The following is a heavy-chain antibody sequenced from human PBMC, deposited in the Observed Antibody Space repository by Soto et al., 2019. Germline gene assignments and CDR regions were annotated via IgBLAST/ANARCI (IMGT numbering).Heavy chain of an antibody. J-gene: IGHJ5*02. CDR2: IYYSGST. D-gene: IGHD6-13*01. CDR3: ASDLSIAAKDFSFQFDP. V-gene: IGHV4-39*01. CDR1: GGSISSSSYY. Sequence: SETLSLTCTVSGGSISSSSYYWGWIRQPPGKGLEWIGSIYYSGSTYYNPSLKSRVTISVDTSKNQFSLKLSSVTAADTAVYYCASDLSIAAKDFSFQFDPWGQGTLVTVSS.